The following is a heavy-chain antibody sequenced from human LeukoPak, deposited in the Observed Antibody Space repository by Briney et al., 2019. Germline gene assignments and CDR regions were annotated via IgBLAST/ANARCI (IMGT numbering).Heavy chain of an antibody. CDR3: ARDNSVGDIAWWFDP. V-gene: IGHV1-46*01. J-gene: IGHJ5*02. CDR2: INPTGTTT. CDR1: GYTFINNW. Sequence: ASVKVSCRASGYTFINNWMHWVRQAPGQGLEWVGLINPTGTTTLYAQKFQGRVTLTRDMSTSTDYMELRSLKSEDTAVYYCARDNSVGDIAWWFDPWGQGTLVTVSS. D-gene: IGHD3-10*01.